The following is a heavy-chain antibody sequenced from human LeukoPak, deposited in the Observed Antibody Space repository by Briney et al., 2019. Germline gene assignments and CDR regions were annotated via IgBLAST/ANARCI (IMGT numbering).Heavy chain of an antibody. CDR1: GYTFTGYY. J-gene: IGHJ6*02. V-gene: IGHV1-2*02. Sequence: ASVKVSCKASGYTFTGYYIHWVRQAPGQGLEWMGWINPNSGGTNYAQKFQGRVTMTRDTSISTAYMELSRLRSDDTAVYYCARGLPPTYYYGMDVWGQGTTVTVSS. CDR2: INPNSGGT. CDR3: ARGLPPTYYYGMDV.